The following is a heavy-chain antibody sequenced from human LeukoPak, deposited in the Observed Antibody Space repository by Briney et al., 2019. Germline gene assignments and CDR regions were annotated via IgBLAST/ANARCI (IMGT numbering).Heavy chain of an antibody. V-gene: IGHV3-23*01. J-gene: IGHJ4*02. D-gene: IGHD3-22*01. CDR2: ICGIGDST. CDR1: GSSFSTYA. CDR3: ARDRGRYYDSRGFYWGYYFDS. Sequence: PGGSLRLSCAASGSSFSTYAVNGVRQAPGKGLDWVSTICGIGDSTYYADSVKGRFTISRDNSKDTLYLQMSSVRVDDTAVYYCARDRGRYYDSRGFYWGYYFDSWGQGILVTVST.